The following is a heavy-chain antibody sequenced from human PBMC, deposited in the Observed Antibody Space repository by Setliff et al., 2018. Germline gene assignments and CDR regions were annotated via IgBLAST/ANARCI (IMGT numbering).Heavy chain of an antibody. CDR2: IYTSWST. CDR3: ARMSGFQYIDV. J-gene: IGHJ6*03. Sequence: PSETLSLTCTVSGGSFSTYYWSWIRQAPGKELEWIGQIYTSWSTNYNPSLKSRVTISLDTSKNQFSLSLTSVTAEDTAVYYCARMSGFQYIDVWDKGTTVTVSS. V-gene: IGHV4-4*09. CDR1: GGSFSTYY. D-gene: IGHD3-3*01.